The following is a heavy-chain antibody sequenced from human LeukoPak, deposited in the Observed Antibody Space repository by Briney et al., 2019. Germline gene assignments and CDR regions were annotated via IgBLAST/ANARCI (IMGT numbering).Heavy chain of an antibody. CDR2: ISGSGDNT. CDR3: ARGFRVATIDWFDL. Sequence: PGGTLRLSCAASGFTFSSHGMSWVRQAPGKGLEGVSTISGSGDNTYYADAGKGRFTISRDNSKNTVYMQMNRLRAEDTAVYYCARGFRVATIDWFDLWGQGTLVTVSS. V-gene: IGHV3-23*01. D-gene: IGHD5-12*01. CDR1: GFTFSSHG. J-gene: IGHJ5*02.